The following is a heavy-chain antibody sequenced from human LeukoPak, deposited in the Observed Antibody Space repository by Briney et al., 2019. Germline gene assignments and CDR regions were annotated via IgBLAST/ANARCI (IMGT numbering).Heavy chain of an antibody. J-gene: IGHJ3*02. Sequence: SETLSLTCTVSGYSISSGYYWGWIRQPPGKGLEWIGSIYHSGSTYYNPSLKSRVTISVDTSKNQFSLKLSSVTAADTAVYYCAGLVGVEGSDAFDIWGQGTMVTVSS. D-gene: IGHD1-26*01. CDR3: AGLVGVEGSDAFDI. V-gene: IGHV4-38-2*02. CDR1: GYSISSGYY. CDR2: IYHSGST.